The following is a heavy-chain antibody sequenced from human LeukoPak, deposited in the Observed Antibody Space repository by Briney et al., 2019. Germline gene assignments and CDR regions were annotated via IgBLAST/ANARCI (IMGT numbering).Heavy chain of an antibody. V-gene: IGHV3-66*01. CDR2: IYSGGST. J-gene: IGHJ4*02. CDR1: GFTPSSNY. Sequence: GGSLRLSCAASGFTPSSNYMSWVRQAPGKGVEWVSVIYSGGSTHYADSVKGRFTISRDNSKNTLNLQINSLRAEDTAVYYCAAESIAAHPPHFDYWGQGTLVIVSS. CDR3: AAESIAAHPPHFDY. D-gene: IGHD6-6*01.